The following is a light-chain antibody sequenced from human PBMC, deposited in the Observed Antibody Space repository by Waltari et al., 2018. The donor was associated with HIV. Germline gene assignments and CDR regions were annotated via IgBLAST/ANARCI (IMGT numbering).Light chain of an antibody. Sequence: QSVLTQPPSASGTPGQRVTISCSGSSSNIGSNYVYWYQQLPGTAPKLLIYRNNQRPSGVPDRLSGSTSGTSASLAISGLRSEDEADYFCAAWDDSLSVYVFGTGTKVTVL. J-gene: IGLJ1*01. V-gene: IGLV1-47*01. CDR3: AAWDDSLSVYV. CDR2: RNN. CDR1: SSNIGSNY.